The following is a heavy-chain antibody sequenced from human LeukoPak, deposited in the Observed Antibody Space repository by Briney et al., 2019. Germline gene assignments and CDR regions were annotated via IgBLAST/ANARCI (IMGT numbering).Heavy chain of an antibody. CDR1: GGSISSSSHY. CDR3: ARGPPPDFDY. J-gene: IGHJ4*02. V-gene: IGHV4-39*07. Sequence: PSETLSLTCTVSGGSISSSSHYWGWIRQPPGKGLEWIGSIYYSGDAYYNPSLKSRVTTSVDTSKSQFSLRLTSVTAADTAVYYCARGPPPDFDYWGQGTLVTVSS. CDR2: IYYSGDA.